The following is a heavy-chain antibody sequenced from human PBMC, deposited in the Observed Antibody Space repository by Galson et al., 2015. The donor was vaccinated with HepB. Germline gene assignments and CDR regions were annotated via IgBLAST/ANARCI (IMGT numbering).Heavy chain of an antibody. CDR2: ISRSSTDT. J-gene: IGHJ6*02. Sequence: SLRLSCAASGFPFSDYYMSWIRQAPGKGLEWVSYISRSSTDTNYADSVKGRFTISGDNAKNSLYLQMNSLTAEDTAVYYCARSPWIQLWLRPGYYYGMDVWGQGTTVTVSS. CDR1: GFPFSDYY. V-gene: IGHV3-11*06. CDR3: ARSPWIQLWLRPGYYYGMDV. D-gene: IGHD5-18*01.